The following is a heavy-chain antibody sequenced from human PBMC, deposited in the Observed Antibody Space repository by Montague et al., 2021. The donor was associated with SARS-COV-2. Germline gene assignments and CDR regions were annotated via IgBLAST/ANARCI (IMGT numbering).Heavy chain of an antibody. Sequence: PALVKPTQTLTLTCTFSGTSLSTSGVGVAWIRQPPGKALGWLALIYWDDDERYSPSMRSRLTITKDTSENQVVLRMTNMDPMDTATYYCAPLGFDSRSYYTPHNWFDPWGQGILVTVSS. J-gene: IGHJ5*02. CDR1: GTSLSTSGVG. CDR2: IYWDDDE. V-gene: IGHV2-5*02. D-gene: IGHD3-10*01. CDR3: APLGFDSRSYYTPHNWFDP.